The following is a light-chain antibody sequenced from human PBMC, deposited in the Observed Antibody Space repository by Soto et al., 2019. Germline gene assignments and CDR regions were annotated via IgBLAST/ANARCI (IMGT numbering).Light chain of an antibody. CDR3: LQYDTWPPGT. Sequence: IFMTQSPATLSVSPGGRATLSCRASEDVXSKLAWYQQKPGLPPRLVIYDASTRATGIPGRFSGSGSGKDFTLTISGLQSEDFAIYYCLQYDTWPPGTFGQGTKVEI. V-gene: IGKV3-15*01. CDR1: EDVXSK. J-gene: IGKJ1*01. CDR2: DAS.